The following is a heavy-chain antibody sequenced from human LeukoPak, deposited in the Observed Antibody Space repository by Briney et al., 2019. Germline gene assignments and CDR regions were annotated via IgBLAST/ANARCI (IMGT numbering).Heavy chain of an antibody. Sequence: SVKVSCKASGGTFSSYAISWVRQAPGQGLEWMGGIIPIFGTANYAQKFQGRVTITTDESTSTAYMELSSLRSEDTAVYYCASTNYDFWGGYILWGQGTLVTVSS. V-gene: IGHV1-69*05. CDR3: ASTNYDFWGGYIL. CDR2: IIPIFGTA. D-gene: IGHD3-3*01. J-gene: IGHJ4*02. CDR1: GGTFSSYA.